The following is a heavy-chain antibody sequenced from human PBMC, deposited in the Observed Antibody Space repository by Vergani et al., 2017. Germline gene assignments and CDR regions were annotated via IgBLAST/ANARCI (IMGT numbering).Heavy chain of an antibody. J-gene: IGHJ4*02. V-gene: IGHV3-48*03. CDR1: GFTFSSYE. CDR2: ISSSGSTI. Sequence: EVQLVESGGGLVQPGGSLRLSCAASGFTFSSYEMNWVRQAPGKGLEWVSYISSSGSTIYYADSVKGRFTISRDNAKNSLYLQMNSLRAEDTAVYYCAREQQLVLNYWGQGTLVTVSS. CDR3: AREQQLVLNY. D-gene: IGHD6-13*01.